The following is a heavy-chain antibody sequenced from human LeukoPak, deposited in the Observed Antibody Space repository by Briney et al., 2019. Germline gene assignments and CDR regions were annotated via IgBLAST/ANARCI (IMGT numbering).Heavy chain of an antibody. CDR3: AKFRSSWSLVTYYFDY. D-gene: IGHD6-13*01. CDR1: GFTFSSYG. J-gene: IGHJ4*02. V-gene: IGHV3-30*02. CDR2: IRYDGSNK. Sequence: GGSLRLSCAASGFTFSSYGMHWVRQAPGKGLEWVAFIRYDGSNKYYADSVKGRFTISRDNSKNTLYLQMNSLRAEDTAVYYCAKFRSSWSLVTYYFDYWGQGTLVTVSS.